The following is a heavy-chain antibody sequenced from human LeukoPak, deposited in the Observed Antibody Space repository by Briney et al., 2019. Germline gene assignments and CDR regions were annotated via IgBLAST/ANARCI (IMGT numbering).Heavy chain of an antibody. CDR3: ARDLGGVRGTDY. CDR1: GGSFSGYY. J-gene: IGHJ4*02. V-gene: IGHV4-34*01. CDR2: INHSGST. Sequence: SETLSLTCAVYGGSFSGYYWSWIRQPPGKGLEWIGEINHSGSTNYNPSLKSRVTISVDTSKNQSSLKLSSVTAADTAVYYCARDLGGVRGTDYWGQGTLVTVSS. D-gene: IGHD3-10*01.